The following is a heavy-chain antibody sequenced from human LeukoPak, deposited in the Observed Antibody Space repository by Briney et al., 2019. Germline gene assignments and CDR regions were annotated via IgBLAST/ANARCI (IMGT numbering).Heavy chain of an antibody. V-gene: IGHV6-1*01. Sequence: SHTLSLTCAISGDSVSSNSAAWNWIRQSPSRGLEWLGRTYYRSKWYNDYAESVKSRIIINSDTSKNQFSLQLNSVTPEDTAVYYCARDTPTVTSKGCFDPWGQGTLVTVCS. J-gene: IGHJ5*02. CDR2: TYYRSKWYN. CDR3: ARDTPTVTSKGCFDP. CDR1: GDSVSSNSAA. D-gene: IGHD4-17*01.